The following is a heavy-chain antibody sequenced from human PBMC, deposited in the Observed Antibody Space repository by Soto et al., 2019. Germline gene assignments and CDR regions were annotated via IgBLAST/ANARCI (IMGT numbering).Heavy chain of an antibody. J-gene: IGHJ3*02. V-gene: IGHV1-18*04. Sequence: ASVKVSCKASGCTFRSYGVSWVRQAPGQGLEWMGWISAYNGNTNYAQKFQGRVTMTRDTSTSTAYMELRSLRSDDTAMYYCATTPRGNFRPNDALDIWGQGTMVTVSS. CDR3: ATTPRGNFRPNDALDI. CDR1: GCTFRSYG. CDR2: ISAYNGNT. D-gene: IGHD1-7*01.